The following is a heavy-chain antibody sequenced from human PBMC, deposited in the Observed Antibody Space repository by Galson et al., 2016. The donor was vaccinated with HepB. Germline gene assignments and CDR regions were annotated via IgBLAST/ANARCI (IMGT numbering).Heavy chain of an antibody. CDR1: GYTFTNYG. Sequence: SVKVSCKASGYTFTNYGISWVRQAPGQGLEWMGWISAYNGNTEYAQKFQGRVTMTTDTSTTTAYMELRSLRSDDTAVYYCARSAAVVGATRSDYWGHGTLVTVSS. V-gene: IGHV1-18*01. D-gene: IGHD1-26*01. CDR2: ISAYNGNT. J-gene: IGHJ4*01. CDR3: ARSAAVVGATRSDY.